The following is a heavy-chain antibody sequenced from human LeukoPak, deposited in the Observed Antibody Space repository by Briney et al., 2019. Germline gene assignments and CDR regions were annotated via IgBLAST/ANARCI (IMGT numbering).Heavy chain of an antibody. CDR3: ARDLAQYDILVD. CDR2: IFNTGAT. Sequence: PSETLSLTCTVSGGSISSDYYWTWIRQPPGKGLEWIGYIFNTGATFYNPSLRSRVTISVDTSKNQFSLKLTSVTAADTAVYYCARDLAQYDILVDWGQGTLVTVSS. D-gene: IGHD3-9*01. CDR1: GGSISSDYY. V-gene: IGHV4-30-4*08. J-gene: IGHJ4*02.